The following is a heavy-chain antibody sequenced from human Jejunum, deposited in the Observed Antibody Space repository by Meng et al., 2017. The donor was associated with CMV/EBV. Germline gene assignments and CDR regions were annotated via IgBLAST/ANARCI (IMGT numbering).Heavy chain of an antibody. J-gene: IGHJ4*02. CDR3: ATAPIYQLPDY. CDR1: DGSFTNYY. D-gene: IGHD2-2*01. V-gene: IGHV4-34*01. CDR2: INDSGSV. Sequence: LTCAVYDGSFTNYYWSWIRQPPGKGLEWIGEINDSGSVNYNPSLKSRVTISVDTSKSQFSLKVRSVTAADTAVYYCATAPIYQLPDYWDQGTLGTVSS.